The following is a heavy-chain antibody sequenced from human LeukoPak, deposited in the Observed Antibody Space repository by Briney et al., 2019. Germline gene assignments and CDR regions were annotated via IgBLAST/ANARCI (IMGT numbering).Heavy chain of an antibody. CDR2: INADGSTA. D-gene: IGHD3-16*01. Sequence: GGSLRLSWEPSGFTFANSWVHWVRQAPGKGLGWVSRINADGSTATYADSVKGRFTISRDNAKNTLYLQMNSLRAEDTAVYYCARDYAVGESFDIWGQGTLVTVSS. V-gene: IGHV3-74*01. J-gene: IGHJ3*02. CDR1: GFTFANSW. CDR3: ARDYAVGESFDI.